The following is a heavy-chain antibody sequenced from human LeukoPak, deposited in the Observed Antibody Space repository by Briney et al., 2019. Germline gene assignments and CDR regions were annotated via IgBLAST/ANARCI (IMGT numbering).Heavy chain of an antibody. CDR2: ISGYNDNT. Sequence: ASVKVSCKASDYTFTSYGISWVREAPGQGLEWMGWISGYNDNTNYAQKLQGRVTMTTDTSTSTAYMELRSLRSADMAVYCCATSCYDILTGYYPAFDYWGQGTLVTVSP. D-gene: IGHD3-9*01. CDR1: DYTFTSYG. CDR3: ATSCYDILTGYYPAFDY. V-gene: IGHV1-18*03. J-gene: IGHJ4*02.